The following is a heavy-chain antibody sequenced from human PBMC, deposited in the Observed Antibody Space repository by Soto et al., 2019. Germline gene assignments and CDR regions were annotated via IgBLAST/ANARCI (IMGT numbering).Heavy chain of an antibody. D-gene: IGHD1-7*01. CDR3: ATKMFGTTYFSN. Sequence: EVQLVESGGGLVQPGGSLRLSCAASGFTFSAYEMNWVRQAPGKGLEWISYIRGGGSPIYYAESVKGRFTVSRDDAKKSLYLQMNSLGVEDTAIYYCATKMFGTTYFSNWGQGNLVAVSS. CDR2: IRGGGSPI. V-gene: IGHV3-48*03. CDR1: GFTFSAYE. J-gene: IGHJ4*02.